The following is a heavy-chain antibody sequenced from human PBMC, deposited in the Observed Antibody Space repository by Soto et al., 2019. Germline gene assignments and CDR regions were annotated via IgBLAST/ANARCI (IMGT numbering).Heavy chain of an antibody. CDR1: GGSIDRSNYY. D-gene: IGHD3-10*01. CDR3: ARHFVAVVIKGWGY. CDR2: TYYNGNA. J-gene: IGHJ4*02. Sequence: SETLSLTCTVSGGSIDRSNYYWDWLRQPLGKGLEWIGTTYYNGNAYYNPSLKSRVSMSVDTSKNQFSLKLVSVTAADTAVYYCARHFVAVVIKGWGYWGQGTLVTVSS. V-gene: IGHV4-39*01.